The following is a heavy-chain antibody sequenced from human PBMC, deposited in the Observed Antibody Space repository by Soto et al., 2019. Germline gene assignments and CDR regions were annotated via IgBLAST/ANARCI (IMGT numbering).Heavy chain of an antibody. Sequence: PGGSLRLSCVASGFTFSSYGMHWVRQAPGKGLEWVAVILYDGSKKYYADSMKGRFTISRDNAKNSLYLQMNSLRAEDTAVYYCAREDYSNFDYWGQGTLVTVSS. V-gene: IGHV3-30*03. CDR1: GFTFSSYG. CDR3: AREDYSNFDY. CDR2: ILYDGSKK. J-gene: IGHJ4*02. D-gene: IGHD4-4*01.